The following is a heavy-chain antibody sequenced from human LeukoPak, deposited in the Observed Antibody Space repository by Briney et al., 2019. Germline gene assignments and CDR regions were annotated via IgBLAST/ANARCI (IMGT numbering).Heavy chain of an antibody. CDR1: GFTFDDYA. V-gene: IGHV3-9*01. D-gene: IGHD3-22*01. CDR2: ISWNSGSI. CDR3: ARRGYHDSSGYDY. Sequence: AGGSLRLSCAASGFTFDDYAMHWVRQAPGKGLEWVSGISWNSGSIGYADSVKGRFTVSRDNAKNSVFLQMNNLRVEDTAIYYCARRGYHDSSGYDYWGQGTPVTVSS. J-gene: IGHJ4*02.